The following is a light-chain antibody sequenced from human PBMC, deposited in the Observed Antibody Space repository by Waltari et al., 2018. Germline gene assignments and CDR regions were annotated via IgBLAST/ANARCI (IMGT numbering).Light chain of an antibody. CDR2: DVS. CDR1: SSDVGGYNY. Sequence: QSALTQPASVSGSPGQSITISCTGTSSDVGGYNYVSWYQQHPGKAPKLMIYDVSKRPSGVSNRFSGSKPGNTASLTISGLQAEDEADYYCSSYPSSSTWVFGGGTKLTVL. V-gene: IGLV2-14*01. CDR3: SSYPSSSTWV. J-gene: IGLJ3*02.